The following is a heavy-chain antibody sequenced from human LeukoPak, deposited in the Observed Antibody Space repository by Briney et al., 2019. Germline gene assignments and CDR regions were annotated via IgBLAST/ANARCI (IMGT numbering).Heavy chain of an antibody. D-gene: IGHD5-12*01. V-gene: IGHV3-48*02. CDR2: ISSSSDSI. J-gene: IGHJ4*02. Sequence: GGSLRLSCAASGFTFSSYGMNWVRQAPGKRLEWVSYISSSSDSIYYADSVKGRFTISRDNAENSLYLQMNSLRDEDTAVYSCARAMRSGYDYWGQGTLVTVSS. CDR1: GFTFSSYG. CDR3: ARAMRSGYDY.